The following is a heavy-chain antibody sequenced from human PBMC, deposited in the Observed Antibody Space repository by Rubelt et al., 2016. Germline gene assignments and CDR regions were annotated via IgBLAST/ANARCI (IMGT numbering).Heavy chain of an antibody. Sequence: QVQLVQSGAEVKKPGSSVKVSCKASGGTFSSYAISWVRQAPGQGLEWMGGIIPIFGTANYGEKFSGEVTITADESTSTAYMGLSSLGSEDTAVYYCAREQQLVGGWFDPWGQGTLVTVSS. V-gene: IGHV1-69*01. CDR3: AREQQLVGGWFDP. CDR2: IIPIFGTA. D-gene: IGHD6-13*01. J-gene: IGHJ5*02. CDR1: GGTFSSYA.